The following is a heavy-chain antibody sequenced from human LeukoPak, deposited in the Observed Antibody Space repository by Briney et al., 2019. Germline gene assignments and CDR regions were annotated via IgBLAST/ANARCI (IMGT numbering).Heavy chain of an antibody. V-gene: IGHV3-64*01. CDR2: INSNGRST. J-gene: IGHJ3*02. CDR3: ARGDQLLFDAFDI. CDR1: GFTFSISI. Sequence: GGSLRLSCEASGFTFSISIMHWVRQAPGKGLEYVSTINSNGRSTNYANSVKDRFTVSRDNSKNTLYLQMGSLRGEDTAVYYCARGDQLLFDAFDIWGQGTMVAVSS. D-gene: IGHD2-2*01.